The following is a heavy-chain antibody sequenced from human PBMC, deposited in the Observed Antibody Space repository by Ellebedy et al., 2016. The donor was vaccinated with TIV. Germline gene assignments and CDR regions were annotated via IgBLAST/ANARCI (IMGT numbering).Heavy chain of an antibody. CDR2: VSSNGIST. D-gene: IGHD1-26*01. Sequence: PGGSLRLSCSASGFTFRNYAMHWVRQAPGEGLTYVATVSSNGISTYYADSVNDRFTISRDNSKNTLSLLMTNMRPEDTALYYCVKDRGEAASGSSLVSGMDVWGQGTPVTVSS. J-gene: IGHJ6*02. CDR3: VKDRGEAASGSSLVSGMDV. V-gene: IGHV3-64D*06. CDR1: GFTFRNYA.